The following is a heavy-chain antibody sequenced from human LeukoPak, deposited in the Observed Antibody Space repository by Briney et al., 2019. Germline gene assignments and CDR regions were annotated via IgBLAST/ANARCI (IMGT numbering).Heavy chain of an antibody. D-gene: IGHD5-18*01. V-gene: IGHV3-9*01. J-gene: IGHJ4*02. CDR2: ISWDSGSI. CDR1: GFTFDDYA. Sequence: GRSLRLSCAASGFTFDDYAMHWVRQAPGKGLEWVSGISWDSGSIGYADSVKGRFTVSRDNAKNSLYLQMNSLGAEDTAVYYCARDRGGRGFTYGQPLDYWGQGTLVTVSS. CDR3: ARDRGGRGFTYGQPLDY.